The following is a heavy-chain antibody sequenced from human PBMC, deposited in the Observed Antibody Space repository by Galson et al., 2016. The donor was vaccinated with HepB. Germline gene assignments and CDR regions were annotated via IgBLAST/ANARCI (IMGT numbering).Heavy chain of an antibody. CDR3: ARDGPEEVIRPPLGY. V-gene: IGHV4-4*02. D-gene: IGHD3-22*01. J-gene: IGHJ4*02. Sequence: SWVRQAPGKGLEWIGEIYHSGSTNYNPSLKSRVTISVDKSKNQFSLKLSSVTAADTAVYYCARDGPEEVIRPPLGYWGQGTLVTVSS. CDR2: IYHSGST.